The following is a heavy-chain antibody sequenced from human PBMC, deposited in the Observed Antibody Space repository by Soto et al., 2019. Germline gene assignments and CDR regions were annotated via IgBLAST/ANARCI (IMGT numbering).Heavy chain of an antibody. CDR2: IDPSDSYT. J-gene: IGHJ4*02. D-gene: IGHD3-22*01. Sequence: GESLKISCKGSGYSFTSYWISWVRQMPGKGLEWMGRIDPSDSYTNYSPSFQGHVTISADKSISTAYLQWSSLKASDTAMYYCAISYYYDSSGYYRWGQGTLVTVSS. CDR1: GYSFTSYW. CDR3: AISYYYDSSGYYR. V-gene: IGHV5-10-1*01.